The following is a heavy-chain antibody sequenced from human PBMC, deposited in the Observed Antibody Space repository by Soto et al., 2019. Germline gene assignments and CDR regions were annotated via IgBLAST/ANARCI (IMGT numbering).Heavy chain of an antibody. J-gene: IGHJ4*02. CDR2: INSVGSST. CDR1: GFTFSSYW. D-gene: IGHD2-15*01. CDR3: ARDQGYCSGGSCYVAGY. V-gene: IGHV3-74*01. Sequence: EVQLVESGGGLVQPGGSLRLSCAASGFTFSSYWMHWVRQVPGKGLVWVSRINSVGSSTGYADSVMGRFTISRDNAKNTLYLQMNSLGAEDTAVYYCARDQGYCSGGSCYVAGYWGQGTLVTVSS.